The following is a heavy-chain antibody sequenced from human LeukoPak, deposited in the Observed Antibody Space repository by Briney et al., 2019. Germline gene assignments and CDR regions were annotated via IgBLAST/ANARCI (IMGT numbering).Heavy chain of an antibody. V-gene: IGHV1-69*13. Sequence: SVKVSCKASGYTFTSYYMHWVRQAPGQGLEWMGGIIPIFGTANYAQKFQGRVTITADESTSTAYMELSSLRSEDTAVYYCARDREVIVGATRISAYYGMDVWGQGTTVTVSS. CDR3: ARDREVIVGATRISAYYGMDV. CDR2: IIPIFGTA. J-gene: IGHJ6*02. D-gene: IGHD1-26*01. CDR1: GYTFTSYY.